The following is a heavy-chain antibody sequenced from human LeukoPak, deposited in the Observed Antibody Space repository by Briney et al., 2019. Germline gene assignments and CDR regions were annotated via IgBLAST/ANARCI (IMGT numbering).Heavy chain of an antibody. CDR3: AGDSVYYESPFDI. V-gene: IGHV4-59*01. D-gene: IGHD3-22*01. CDR1: GGSISSYY. Sequence: SETLSLTCTVSGGSISSYYWSWIRQPPGKGLEWIGYIYYSGSTNYNPSLKSRVTISVDTSKNQFSLKLSSVTAADTAVDYCAGDSVYYESPFDIWGQGTMGTVSS. J-gene: IGHJ3*02. CDR2: IYYSGST.